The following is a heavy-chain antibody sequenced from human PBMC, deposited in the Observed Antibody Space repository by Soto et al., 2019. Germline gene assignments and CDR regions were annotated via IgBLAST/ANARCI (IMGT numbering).Heavy chain of an antibody. CDR3: ARVDYDSTYGFYYYGLDV. CDR1: GGTFSSYY. Sequence: QVHLVQSGAEVKKPGSSVRVSCKTYGGTFSSYYFTWVRQAPGQGLEWMGEIIPILNTANFAQKFQSRVTITADEPTSTVYMDLSSLSPDDTAVYYCARVDYDSTYGFYYYGLDVWGQGTTVTVSS. CDR2: IIPILNTA. J-gene: IGHJ6*02. V-gene: IGHV1-69*01. D-gene: IGHD3-10*01.